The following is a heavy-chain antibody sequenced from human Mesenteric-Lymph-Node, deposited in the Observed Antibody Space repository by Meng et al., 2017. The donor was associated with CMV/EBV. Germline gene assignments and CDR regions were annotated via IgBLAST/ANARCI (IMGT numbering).Heavy chain of an antibody. CDR1: GGSFSGYY. Sequence: VHLHQGGARLLKALGILSVTGAGYGGSFSGYYWNWIRQSPEKGLEWIGEINHSGSTTYNPSFTSRIIISVDTSTNQISLNMSSVTAADTAVYYYARGSSYDILTGYFDYWGQGALVTVSS. D-gene: IGHD3-9*01. CDR3: ARGSSYDILTGYFDY. J-gene: IGHJ4*02. CDR2: INHSGST. V-gene: IGHV4-34*01.